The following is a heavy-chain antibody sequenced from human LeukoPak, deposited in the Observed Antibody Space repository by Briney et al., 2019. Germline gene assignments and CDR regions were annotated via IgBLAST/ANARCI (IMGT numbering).Heavy chain of an antibody. Sequence: GASVNVSCKVSGYTFTSYGISWLRQAPAQGLDWMGWGSAYNGSTNYAQKLQGRVTMTRDTSTRTAYLERRSLRSDATAVYYCARGRYGSGSIFDYWGQGTLVTVSS. CDR3: ARGRYGSGSIFDY. CDR2: GSAYNGST. D-gene: IGHD3-10*01. J-gene: IGHJ4*02. V-gene: IGHV1-18*01. CDR1: GYTFTSYG.